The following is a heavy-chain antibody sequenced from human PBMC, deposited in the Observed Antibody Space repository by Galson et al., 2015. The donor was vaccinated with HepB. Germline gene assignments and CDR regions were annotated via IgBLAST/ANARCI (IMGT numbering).Heavy chain of an antibody. J-gene: IGHJ4*02. CDR2: ISYDGSNK. D-gene: IGHD5-12*01. Sequence: SLRLSCAASGFTFSSYAMHWVRQAPGKGLEWVAVISYDGSNKYYADSVKGRFTISRDNSKNTLYLQMNSLRAEDTAVYYYARAGLGYSGYDSSHFDYWGQGTLVTVSS. V-gene: IGHV3-30-3*01. CDR1: GFTFSSYA. CDR3: ARAGLGYSGYDSSHFDY.